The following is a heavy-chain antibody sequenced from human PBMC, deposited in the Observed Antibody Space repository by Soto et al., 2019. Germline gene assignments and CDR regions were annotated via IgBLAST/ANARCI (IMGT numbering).Heavy chain of an antibody. CDR1: GYTFTTYA. CDR3: ESDSSAGPIFACPAYPGMDI. CDR2: INTGNGNT. V-gene: IGHV1-3*04. J-gene: IGHJ6*04. Sequence: ASVKVSCKASGYTFTTYAMHWVRQAPGQRLEWMGWINTGNGNTKYSQKFQGRVTITRDTSATSASTVYMEVSSLRSEDTAIYACESDSSAGPIFACPAYPGMDIWGKGTT. D-gene: IGHD3-3*01.